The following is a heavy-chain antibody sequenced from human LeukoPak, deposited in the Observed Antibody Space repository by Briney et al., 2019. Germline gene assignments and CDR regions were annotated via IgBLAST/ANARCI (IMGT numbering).Heavy chain of an antibody. J-gene: IGHJ4*02. D-gene: IGHD4-23*01. V-gene: IGHV3-43*02. CDR2: ISGDGFTT. Sequence: GGSLRLSCAASGFTFDRFAMHWVRQAPGKGLEWVSLISGDGFTTYYVDSVKGRFTMSRDNSKNSLYLQVKSLRTEDTALYYCGRDHVYGGADYWGQGTLVTVSS. CDR1: GFTFDRFA. CDR3: GRDHVYGGADY.